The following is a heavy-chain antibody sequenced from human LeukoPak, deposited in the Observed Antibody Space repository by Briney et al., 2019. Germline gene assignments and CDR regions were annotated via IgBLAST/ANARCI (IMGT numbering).Heavy chain of an antibody. D-gene: IGHD4-11*01. CDR2: IWYDGSNK. V-gene: IGHV3-33*01. J-gene: IGHJ5*02. CDR1: GFTFSSYG. CDR3: ARGIIDYSNYSLNWFDP. Sequence: PGGSLRLSCAASGFTFSSYGMHWVRQAPGKGLEWVAVIWYDGSNKYYADSVKGRFTISRDNSKNTLYLQMNSLRAEDTAVYYCARGIIDYSNYSLNWFDPWGQGTLVTVSS.